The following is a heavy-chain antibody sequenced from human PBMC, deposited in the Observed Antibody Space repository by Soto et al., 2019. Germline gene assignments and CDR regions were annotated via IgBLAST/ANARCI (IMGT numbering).Heavy chain of an antibody. Sequence: ASVKVSCKSSGYSFTSYGVSWVRQAPGQGLEWLGWISVYTGNTKQAQKFQDRVTLTTEASTNTAYMELRNLRSDDTAVYYCARDRCTNHRCYTHHLDVWGQGTTVTVYS. CDR3: ARDRCTNHRCYTHHLDV. CDR1: GYSFTSYG. CDR2: ISVYTGNT. J-gene: IGHJ6*02. V-gene: IGHV1-18*04. D-gene: IGHD2-8*01.